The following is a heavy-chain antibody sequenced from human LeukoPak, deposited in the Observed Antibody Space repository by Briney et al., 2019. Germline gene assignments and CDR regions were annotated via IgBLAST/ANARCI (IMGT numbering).Heavy chain of an antibody. CDR3: ARGGSMIFGVPND. D-gene: IGHD3-3*01. CDR2: IDPNSGGT. V-gene: IGHV1-2*02. Sequence: ASVKVSCKASGYTFTAYYIHWVRQAPGQGLEWMGWIDPNSGGTNYAQRFQGRVTMTRDTSISTAYMELSRLRSDDTAVYYCARGGSMIFGVPNDWGQGARVTVSS. J-gene: IGHJ4*02. CDR1: GYTFTAYY.